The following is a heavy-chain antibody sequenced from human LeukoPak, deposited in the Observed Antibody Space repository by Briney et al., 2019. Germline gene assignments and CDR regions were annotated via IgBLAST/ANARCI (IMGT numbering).Heavy chain of an antibody. V-gene: IGHV1-2*02. CDR3: ARGRPPVVTCPGPHAFDI. J-gene: IGHJ3*02. CDR1: GYTFTGYY. CDR2: INPNSGGT. D-gene: IGHD2-21*02. Sequence: GASVKVSCKASGYTFTGYYMHWVRQAPGQGLEWMGWINPNSGGTNYAQKFQGRVTMTRDTSISTAYMELSRLRSVDTAVYYCARGRPPVVTCPGPHAFDIWGQGTMVTVSS.